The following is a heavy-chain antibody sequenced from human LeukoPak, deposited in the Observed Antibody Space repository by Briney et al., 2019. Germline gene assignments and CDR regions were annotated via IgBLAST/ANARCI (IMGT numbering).Heavy chain of an antibody. CDR1: GGSFSGYY. D-gene: IGHD2-2*01. Sequence: SETLSLTCAVYGGSFSGYYWSWIRQPPGKGLEWIGEINHSGSTNYNPSLKSRVTISVDTSKNQFSLKLSSVTAADTAVYYCARDPQIIEVVSAAPKGFDYWGQGTLVTVSS. CDR3: ARDPQIIEVVSAAPKGFDY. V-gene: IGHV4-34*01. CDR2: INHSGST. J-gene: IGHJ4*02.